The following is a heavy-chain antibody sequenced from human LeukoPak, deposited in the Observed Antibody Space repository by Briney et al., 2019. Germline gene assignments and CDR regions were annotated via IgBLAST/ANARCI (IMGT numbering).Heavy chain of an antibody. J-gene: IGHJ6*04. D-gene: IGHD3-10*01. V-gene: IGHV1-2*04. CDR1: GYTFTGYY. CDR3: ARGGSGSYLSPAFYGMDV. CDR2: INPNSGGT. Sequence: ASVKVCCKASGYTFTGYYMHRVRQAPGQGLEWMGWINPNSGGTNYAQKFQGWVTMTRDTSISTAYMELSRLRSDDTAVYYCARGGSGSYLSPAFYGMDVWGKGTTVTVSS.